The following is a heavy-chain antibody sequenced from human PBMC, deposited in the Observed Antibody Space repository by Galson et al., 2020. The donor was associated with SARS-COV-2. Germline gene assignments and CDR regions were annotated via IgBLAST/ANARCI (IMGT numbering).Heavy chain of an antibody. CDR1: GFSPTTSGVG. CDR2: IYWDADE. J-gene: IGHJ3*01. Sequence: SGPTLVKPTQTLTLTCTFSGFSPTTSGVGVGWIRQPPGKALEWLAIIYWDADERYSPSLKTRLTITKDTSKNQVVLTMTNMDRGDTATYYCAHRRSDADDGGDDGDFYVSAFDVWGQVTLVTVSS. D-gene: IGHD2-21*01. V-gene: IGHV2-5*02. CDR3: AHRRSDADDGGDDGDFYVSAFDV.